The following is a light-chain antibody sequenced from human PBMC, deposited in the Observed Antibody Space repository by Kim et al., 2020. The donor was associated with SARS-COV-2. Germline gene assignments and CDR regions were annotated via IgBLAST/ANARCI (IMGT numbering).Light chain of an antibody. V-gene: IGKV1-5*03. Sequence: ASVGDRVTITGRASPSISYWLPWYQQKAGKAPKLLIYKASSLQSVVPSRFSGSGSGTEFTLTISSLQPDDFATYYCQHYNSYALTFGGGTKVDIK. CDR3: QHYNSYALT. CDR2: KAS. J-gene: IGKJ4*01. CDR1: PSISYW.